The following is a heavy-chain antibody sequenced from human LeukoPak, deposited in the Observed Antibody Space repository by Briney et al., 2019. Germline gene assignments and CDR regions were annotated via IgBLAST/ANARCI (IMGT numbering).Heavy chain of an antibody. CDR1: GGSISSYY. V-gene: IGHV4-59*01. Sequence: SETLSLTCTVSGGSISSYYWSWIRQPPGKGLEWIGYIYYSGSTNYNPSLKSRVTISVDTSKNQFSLKLSSVTAADTAVYYRARGTYSSSVDYWGQGTLVTVSS. J-gene: IGHJ4*02. CDR2: IYYSGST. CDR3: ARGTYSSSVDY. D-gene: IGHD6-13*01.